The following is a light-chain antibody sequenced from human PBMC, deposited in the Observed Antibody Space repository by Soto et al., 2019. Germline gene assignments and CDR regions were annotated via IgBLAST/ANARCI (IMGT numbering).Light chain of an antibody. J-gene: IGLJ1*01. CDR2: DVS. Sequence: QSALTQPASVSGSPGQSISISCTGTTSDVGRYNYVSWYQQHPGKAPKLMIYDVSYLPSCVSNRFSGSKSGITASLTISGLQAEDEADYYCNSFTTSSTYVFGTGTKVTVL. V-gene: IGLV2-14*03. CDR3: NSFTTSSTYV. CDR1: TSDVGRYNY.